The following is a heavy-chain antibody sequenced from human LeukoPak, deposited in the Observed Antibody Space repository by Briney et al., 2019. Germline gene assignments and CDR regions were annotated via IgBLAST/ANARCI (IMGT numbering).Heavy chain of an antibody. CDR2: FSGSGGST. J-gene: IGHJ4*02. V-gene: IGHV3-23*01. Sequence: GGSLRFSCAASGFTFSSYAMSWVRQAPGKGLEWVSGFSGSGGSTYYADSVQGRFTISRDNSKNTLYLQMNSLRAEDTAVYYCAKGKKGLWFGEFGYWGQGTLVTVSS. D-gene: IGHD3-10*01. CDR3: AKGKKGLWFGEFGY. CDR1: GFTFSSYA.